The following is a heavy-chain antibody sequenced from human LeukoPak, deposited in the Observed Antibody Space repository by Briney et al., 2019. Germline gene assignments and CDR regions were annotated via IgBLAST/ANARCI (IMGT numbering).Heavy chain of an antibody. CDR1: GFTFSSYA. J-gene: IGHJ4*02. Sequence: PGRSLRLSCAASGFTFSSYAMHWVRQAPGKGLEWVAVISYDGSNKYYADSVKGRFTISRDNSKNTLYLQMNSLRAEDTAVYYCANIAVALDDYYYDSSGYYDYWGQGTLVTVSS. V-gene: IGHV3-30-3*01. CDR3: ANIAVALDDYYYDSSGYYDY. CDR2: ISYDGSNK. D-gene: IGHD3-22*01.